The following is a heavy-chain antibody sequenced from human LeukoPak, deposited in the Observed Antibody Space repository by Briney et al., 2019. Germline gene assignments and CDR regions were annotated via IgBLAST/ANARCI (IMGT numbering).Heavy chain of an antibody. Sequence: HSGGSLRLSCAASGFTFSSYAMSWVRQAPGKGLEWVSAISGSGGSTYYTDSVKGRFTISRDNSKNTLYLQMNSLRAEDTAVYYCARMYSGSYSVYYYYYMDVWGKGTTVTISS. J-gene: IGHJ6*03. CDR3: ARMYSGSYSVYYYYYMDV. D-gene: IGHD1-26*01. V-gene: IGHV3-23*01. CDR2: ISGSGGST. CDR1: GFTFSSYA.